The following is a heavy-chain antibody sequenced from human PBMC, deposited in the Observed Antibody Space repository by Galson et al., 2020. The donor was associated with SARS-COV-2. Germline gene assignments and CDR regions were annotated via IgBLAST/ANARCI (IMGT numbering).Heavy chain of an antibody. J-gene: IGHJ2*01. Sequence: SETLSLTCTVSGGSISSYFWTWIRQPPGKGLEWIGYIYRNGGTRYNPSLKSRAIISEDRSENQVSLKVTSVTASDTAVYFCARGQYSSAWYDSSWYFDPLGRGTQVTVSS. D-gene: IGHD6-19*01. V-gene: IGHV4-59*01. CDR1: GGSISSYF. CDR3: ARGQYSSAWYDSSWYFDP. CDR2: IYRNGGT.